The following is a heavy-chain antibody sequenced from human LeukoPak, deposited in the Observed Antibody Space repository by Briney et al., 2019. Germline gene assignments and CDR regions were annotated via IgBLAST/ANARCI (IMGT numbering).Heavy chain of an antibody. CDR2: ISSSSSYI. CDR3: ARTGSVQQPAMDY. V-gene: IGHV3-21*01. J-gene: IGHJ4*02. CDR1: GFTFSSYS. Sequence: GGSLRLSCAASGFTFSSYSMNWVRQAPGKGLEWVSSISSSSSYIYYADSVKGRFTISRDNAKNSLYLQMNSLRAEDTAVYCCARTGSVQQPAMDYWGQGTLVTVSS. D-gene: IGHD6-13*01.